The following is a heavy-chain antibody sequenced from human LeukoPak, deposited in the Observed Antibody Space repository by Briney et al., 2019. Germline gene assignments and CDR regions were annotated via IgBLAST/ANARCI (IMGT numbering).Heavy chain of an antibody. Sequence: PSETLSLTCTVSGGSIISSDYHWGWVRQPPGKGLEWIGTISYSGNTDYNPSLRSRVTISVDRSKNQFSLKLSSVTAADTAVYYCATMVRGVHKYYFDHWGQGTLVTVSS. CDR2: ISYSGNT. V-gene: IGHV4-39*07. CDR3: ATMVRGVHKYYFDH. J-gene: IGHJ4*02. D-gene: IGHD3-10*01. CDR1: GGSIISSDYH.